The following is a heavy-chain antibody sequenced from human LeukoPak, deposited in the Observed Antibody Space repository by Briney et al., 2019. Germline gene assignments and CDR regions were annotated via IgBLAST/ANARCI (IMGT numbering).Heavy chain of an antibody. D-gene: IGHD2-2*02. Sequence: GGSLRLSCAASGFTFGSYWMSWVRQAPGDGLGWVANIKLDGGEKYYADSVNERFTITSDKAKHSLYLQMNSLRAEDKAVSYCARDALVVAAAVPSAYYHYYMDVWGKGTTVTVPS. J-gene: IGHJ6*03. V-gene: IGHV3-7*01. CDR2: IKLDGGEK. CDR1: GFTFGSYW. CDR3: ARDALVVAAAVPSAYYHYYMDV.